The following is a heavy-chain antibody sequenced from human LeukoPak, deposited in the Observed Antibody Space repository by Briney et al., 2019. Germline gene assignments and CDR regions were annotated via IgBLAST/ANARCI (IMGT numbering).Heavy chain of an antibody. J-gene: IGHJ4*02. V-gene: IGHV3-30*01. CDR3: ARDPTIVAIQGYFDY. D-gene: IGHD2-15*01. CDR2: ISHDGSNK. Sequence: GRSLRLSCAASGFTFSSYAMHWVRQAPGKGLEWVAVISHDGSNKYYADSVKGRFTISRDNSKNTLYLQMNSLRAEDTAVYYCARDPTIVAIQGYFDYWGQGSLVTVSS. CDR1: GFTFSSYA.